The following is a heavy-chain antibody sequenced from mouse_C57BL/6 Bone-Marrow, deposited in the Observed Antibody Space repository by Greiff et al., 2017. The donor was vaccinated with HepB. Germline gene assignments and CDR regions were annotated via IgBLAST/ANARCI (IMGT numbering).Heavy chain of an antibody. CDR3: ASARHWCSSGLFAY. J-gene: IGHJ3*01. CDR1: GFTFSSYT. Sequence: EVKLVESGGGLVKPGGSLKLSCAASGFTFSSYTMSWVRQTPEKRLEWVATISGGSGNTYYPNSVKGRFTISRDNAKNTLYLQMSSLRSEDTALYYCASARHWCSSGLFAYWGQVTLVTVSA. V-gene: IGHV5-9*01. D-gene: IGHD3-2*02. CDR2: ISGGSGNT.